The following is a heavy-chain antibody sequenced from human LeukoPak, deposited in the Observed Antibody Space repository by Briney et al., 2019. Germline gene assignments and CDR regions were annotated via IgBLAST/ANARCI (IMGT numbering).Heavy chain of an antibody. CDR1: GGSFSGYY. D-gene: IGHD3-10*01. CDR3: ARGPRYYYGSGSLRKGYYYYYMDV. CDR2: INHSGST. J-gene: IGHJ6*03. Sequence: PSETLSLTCAVYGGSFSGYYWSWIRQPPGKGLEWIGEINHSGSTNYNPSLKSRVTISVDTSKNQFSLKLSSVTAADTAVYYCARGPRYYYGSGSLRKGYYYYYMDVWGKGTTVTVSS. V-gene: IGHV4-34*01.